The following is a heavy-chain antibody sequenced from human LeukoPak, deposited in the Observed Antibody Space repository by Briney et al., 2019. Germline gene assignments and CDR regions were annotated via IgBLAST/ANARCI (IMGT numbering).Heavy chain of an antibody. CDR2: IYYSGST. CDR1: GGSISSSSYY. V-gene: IGHV4-39*01. D-gene: IGHD5-18*01. CDR3: ARRPAVPAMVTS. Sequence: SETLSLTCTVSGGSISSSSYYWGWIRQPPGKGLEWIESIYYSGSTYYNPSLKSRVTISVDTSKNQFSLKLSSVTAADTAVYYCARRPAVPAMVTSWGQGTLVTVSS. J-gene: IGHJ5*02.